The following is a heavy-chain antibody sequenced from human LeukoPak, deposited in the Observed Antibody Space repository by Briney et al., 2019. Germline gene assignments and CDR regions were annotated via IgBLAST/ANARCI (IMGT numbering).Heavy chain of an antibody. CDR2: IYHSGST. CDR3: ARDQPSGSYFDY. J-gene: IGHJ4*02. V-gene: IGHV4-38-2*02. Sequence: PSETLSLTCTVSGYSISSGYYWGWIRQPPGKGLEWIGSIYHSGSTYYNPSLKSRVTLSLDTSKNQFSLKLSSVTAADTAVYYCARDQPSGSYFDYWGQGTLVTVSS. CDR1: GYSISSGYY. D-gene: IGHD1-26*01.